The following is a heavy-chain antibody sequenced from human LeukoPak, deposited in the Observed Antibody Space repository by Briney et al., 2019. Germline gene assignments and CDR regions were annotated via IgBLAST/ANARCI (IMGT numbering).Heavy chain of an antibody. CDR2: IRYDGSNK. CDR3: ARGGGIYITDY. V-gene: IGHV3-33*01. Sequence: GRSLRLSCAASGFTFSSYGMRWVRQAPGKGLEWVAVIRYDGSNKYYADSVKGRFTISRDNSKNTLYLQMNSLRAEDTAVYYCARGGGIYITDYWGQGTLVTVSS. D-gene: IGHD3-16*01. J-gene: IGHJ4*02. CDR1: GFTFSSYG.